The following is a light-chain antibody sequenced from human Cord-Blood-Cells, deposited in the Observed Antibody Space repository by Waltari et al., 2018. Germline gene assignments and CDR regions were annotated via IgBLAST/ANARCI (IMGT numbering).Light chain of an antibody. CDR1: SSEVGGYNY. Sequence: QSALTHPASVSGSPGQSITISCTGTSSEVGGYNYVPWYQQPPGKAPKLMIYDVSNRPSGVSNRFSGSKSGNTASLTISGLQAEDEADYYCSSYTSSSTYVFGTGTKVTVL. J-gene: IGLJ1*01. CDR2: DVS. V-gene: IGLV2-14*01. CDR3: SSYTSSSTYV.